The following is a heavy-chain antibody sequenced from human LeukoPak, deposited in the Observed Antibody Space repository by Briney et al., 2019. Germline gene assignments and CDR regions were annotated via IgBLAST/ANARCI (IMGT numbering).Heavy chain of an antibody. Sequence: SETLSLTCAVYGGSFSGYYWSWIRQPPGKGLEWIGEINHSGSTNYNPSLKSRVTIAVDTSKNQFSLKLSSVTAADTAVYYCARANKYYDSSYSRHYYYYYGMDVWRQGTTVTVS. J-gene: IGHJ6*01. CDR1: GGSFSGYY. D-gene: IGHD3-22*01. CDR3: ARANKYYDSSYSRHYYYYYGMDV. V-gene: IGHV4-34*01. CDR2: INHSGST.